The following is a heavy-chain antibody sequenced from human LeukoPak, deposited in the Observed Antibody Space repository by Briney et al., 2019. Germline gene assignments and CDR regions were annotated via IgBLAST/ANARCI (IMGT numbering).Heavy chain of an antibody. CDR3: ARGAHYYDSSGYYSDNWFDP. D-gene: IGHD3-22*01. Sequence: PSETLSLTCTVSGGSISSGGYYWSWIRQPPGKGLEWIGYIYHSGSTYYNPSFKSRVTISVDRSKNQFSLKLSSVTAADTAVYYCARGAHYYDSSGYYSDNWFDPWGQGTLVTVSS. CDR1: GGSISSGGYY. V-gene: IGHV4-30-2*01. J-gene: IGHJ5*02. CDR2: IYHSGST.